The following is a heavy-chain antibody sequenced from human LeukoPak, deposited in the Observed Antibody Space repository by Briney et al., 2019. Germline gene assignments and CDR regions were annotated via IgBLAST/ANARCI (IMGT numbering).Heavy chain of an antibody. Sequence: GGSLRLSCAASGFTFSSYAMSWVRQAPGKGLEWVSAISGSGGSTYYADSVKGRFTISRDNSKNTLYLQMNSLRAEDTAVYYCTTDRETPTYYYDSSGYPDDAFDIWGRGTMVTVSS. V-gene: IGHV3-23*01. CDR3: TTDRETPTYYYDSSGYPDDAFDI. J-gene: IGHJ3*02. CDR1: GFTFSSYA. CDR2: ISGSGGST. D-gene: IGHD3-22*01.